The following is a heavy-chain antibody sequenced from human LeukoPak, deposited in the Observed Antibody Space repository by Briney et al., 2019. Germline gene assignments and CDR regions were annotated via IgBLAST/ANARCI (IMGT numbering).Heavy chain of an antibody. J-gene: IGHJ5*02. CDR1: GFTFSNYT. V-gene: IGHV3-30-3*01. D-gene: IGHD6-19*01. CDR3: ARGYASGWSRGFDP. CDR2: MSSDGINQ. Sequence: PGGSLRLSCAASGFTFSNYTVHWVRQAPGKGLEWVAVMSSDGINQYYADSVKGRFTISRDNSKNTLSLQMTSLRADDTALYYCARGYASGWSRGFDPWGQGTLVTVSS.